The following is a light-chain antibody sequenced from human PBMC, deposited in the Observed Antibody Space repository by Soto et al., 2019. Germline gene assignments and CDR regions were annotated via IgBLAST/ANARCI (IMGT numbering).Light chain of an antibody. CDR3: QQASSFPRT. J-gene: IGKJ5*01. CDR1: QDISSW. CDR2: AAS. V-gene: IGKV1D-12*01. Sequence: DIQMTQSPSSVSASVGDRVTITCRASQDISSWLAWYQQKPGKAPNLLIYAASSLRSGVPSRFSGSASGTDFTLTINSLQPEDFATYYCQQASSFPRTFGQGTRLEIK.